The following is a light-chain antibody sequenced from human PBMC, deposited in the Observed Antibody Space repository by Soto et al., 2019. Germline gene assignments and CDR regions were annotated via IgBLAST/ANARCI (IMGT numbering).Light chain of an antibody. V-gene: IGKV1-5*03. J-gene: IGKJ1*01. Sequence: DIKMSHSPSTLSASVGDRVTITCRASQSISSWLAWYQQKPGKAPKLLIYKASSLESGVPSKFSGSGSGTEFTLTISSLQPDDFATYYCQQYNSYSWTFGQGTNVDVK. CDR1: QSISSW. CDR3: QQYNSYSWT. CDR2: KAS.